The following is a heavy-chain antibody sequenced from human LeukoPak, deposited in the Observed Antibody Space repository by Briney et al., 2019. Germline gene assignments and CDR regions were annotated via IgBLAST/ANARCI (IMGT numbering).Heavy chain of an antibody. CDR2: IIPIFGTA. Sequence: SVTVSCKASGGTFSSYAISWVRQAPGQGLEWMGGIIPIFGTANYAQKFQGRVTITTDESTSTAYMELSSLRSEDTAVYYCARSGSYTRARKTGHNYYYYMDVWGKGTTVTVSS. J-gene: IGHJ6*03. D-gene: IGHD1-26*01. CDR1: GGTFSSYA. CDR3: ARSGSYTRARKTGHNYYYYMDV. V-gene: IGHV1-69*05.